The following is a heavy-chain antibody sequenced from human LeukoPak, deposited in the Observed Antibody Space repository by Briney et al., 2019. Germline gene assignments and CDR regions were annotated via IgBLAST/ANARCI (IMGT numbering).Heavy chain of an antibody. D-gene: IGHD3-22*01. J-gene: IGHJ4*02. CDR1: GYTLTELS. CDR3: ATGSPKFNYYDSSGYTVDY. Sequence: AASVKVSCKVSGYTLTELSMHWVRQAPGKGLEWMGGFDPEDGETIYAQKFQGRVTMTEDTSTDTAYMELSSLRSEDTAVYYCATGSPKFNYYDSSGYTVDYWGQGTLVTVSS. V-gene: IGHV1-24*01. CDR2: FDPEDGET.